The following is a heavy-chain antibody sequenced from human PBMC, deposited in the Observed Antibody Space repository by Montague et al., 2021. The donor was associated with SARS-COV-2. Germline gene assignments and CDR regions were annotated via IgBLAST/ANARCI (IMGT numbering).Heavy chain of an antibody. CDR3: ARDLWVWLSVEGSFDY. D-gene: IGHD5-12*01. CDR2: IYYSGST. J-gene: IGHJ4*02. Sequence: SETLSLTCTVSGGSISSSSYYWGWTRQPPGKGLEWIGSIYYSGSTYYNPSLKSRVTISVDTSKNQFSLKLSSVTAADTAVYYCARDLWVWLSVEGSFDYWGQGTLVTVSS. V-gene: IGHV4-39*07. CDR1: GGSISSSSYY.